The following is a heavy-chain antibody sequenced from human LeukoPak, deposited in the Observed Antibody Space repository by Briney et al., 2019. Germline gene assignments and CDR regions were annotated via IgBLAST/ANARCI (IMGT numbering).Heavy chain of an antibody. CDR3: ARDLLGLLDY. CDR1: GFTVSSNY. CDR2: ISSGGGT. J-gene: IGHJ4*02. V-gene: IGHV3-66*01. Sequence: PGGSLRLSCAASGFTVSSNYMSWVRQAPGEGLEWVSLISSGGGTYYADSVKDRFTISRDISKNTLYLHMNSLRVEDTAVYYCARDLLGLLDYWGQGTLVTVSS.